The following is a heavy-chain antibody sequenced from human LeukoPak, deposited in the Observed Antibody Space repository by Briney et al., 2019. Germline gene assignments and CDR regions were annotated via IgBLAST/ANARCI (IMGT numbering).Heavy chain of an antibody. D-gene: IGHD5-18*01. Sequence: GGSLRLSCAASGFTFSSYWMHWVRQAPGKGLEWVSVIYSGGSTYYADSVKGRFTISRGNSKNTLYLQMNSLRAEDTAVYYCAGGYSYGPGWAYYFDYWGQGTLVTVSS. CDR2: IYSGGST. J-gene: IGHJ4*02. V-gene: IGHV3-66*01. CDR3: AGGYSYGPGWAYYFDY. CDR1: GFTFSSYW.